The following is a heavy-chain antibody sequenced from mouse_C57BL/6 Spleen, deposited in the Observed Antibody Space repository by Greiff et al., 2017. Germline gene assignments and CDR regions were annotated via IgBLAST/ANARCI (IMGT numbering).Heavy chain of an antibody. J-gene: IGHJ2*01. CDR3: ARHEVTAPNPTVRGDYFAY. D-gene: IGHD1-1*01. CDR2: FYPGSGSI. V-gene: IGHV1-62-2*01. Sequence: QVQLKQSGAELVKPGASVKLSCKASGYNFTEYTIHWVKQRSGQGLEWIGWFYPGSGSIKYNEKFKGKATLTADKSSSTVYMELSRLTSEDSAVYFCARHEVTAPNPTVRGDYFAYWGQGTTLTVSA. CDR1: GYNFTEYT.